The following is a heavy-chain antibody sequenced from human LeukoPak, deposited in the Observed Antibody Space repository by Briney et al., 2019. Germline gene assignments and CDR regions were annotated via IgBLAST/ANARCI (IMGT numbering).Heavy chain of an antibody. CDR1: GFTFSTYV. Sequence: GGPLRLPCSVSGFTFSTYVMHWVRQAPGKGLEYVSAISSNGDNTYYADSVKGRSTISRDNSKNTLYLQMSSLRADDTAVYYCVRGTGYWGQGTLVTVSS. CDR2: ISSNGDNT. CDR3: VRGTGY. J-gene: IGHJ4*02. V-gene: IGHV3-64D*06.